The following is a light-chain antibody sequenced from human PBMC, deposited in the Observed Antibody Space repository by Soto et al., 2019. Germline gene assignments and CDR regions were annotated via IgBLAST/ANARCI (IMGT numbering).Light chain of an antibody. CDR3: QQSYSTPLFS. Sequence: DIQMTQSPSSLSASVGDRVTISCRASQSINTYLNWYQQKPGTAPKLLIYAASSLQSGVPSRFSGSGSGTDFTLTISSLQPEDFATYYCQQSYSTPLFSFGPGTKVDIK. CDR1: QSINTY. CDR2: AAS. V-gene: IGKV1-39*01. J-gene: IGKJ3*01.